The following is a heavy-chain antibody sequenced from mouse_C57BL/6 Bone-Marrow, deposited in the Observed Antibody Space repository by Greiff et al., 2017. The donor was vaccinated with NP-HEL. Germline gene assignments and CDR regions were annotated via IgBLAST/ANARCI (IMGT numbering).Heavy chain of an antibody. CDR2: INPNNGGT. Sequence: VQLKQSGPELVKPGASVKIPCKASGYTFTDYNMDWVKQSHGKSLEWIGDINPNNGGTIYNQKFKGKATLTVDKSSSTAYMELRSLTSEDTAVYYCARETGRAWFAYWGQGTLVTVSA. D-gene: IGHD4-1*01. CDR3: ARETGRAWFAY. V-gene: IGHV1-18*01. CDR1: GYTFTDYN. J-gene: IGHJ3*01.